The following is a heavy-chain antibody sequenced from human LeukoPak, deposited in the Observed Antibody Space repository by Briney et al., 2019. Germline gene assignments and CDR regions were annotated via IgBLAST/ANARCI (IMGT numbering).Heavy chain of an antibody. V-gene: IGHV3-30*18. Sequence: GGSLRLSCAASGFTFSSYGMHWVRQAPGKGLEWVAVISYDGSNKYYADSVKGRFTISRDNSKNTLYLQMNSLRAEDTAVYYCAKLPVEDYWGQGTLVTVSS. CDR3: AKLPVEDY. D-gene: IGHD5-24*01. CDR2: ISYDGSNK. CDR1: GFTFSSYG. J-gene: IGHJ4*02.